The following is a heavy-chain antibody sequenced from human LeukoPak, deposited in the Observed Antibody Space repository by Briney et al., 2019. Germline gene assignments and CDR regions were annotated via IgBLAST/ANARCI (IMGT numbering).Heavy chain of an antibody. D-gene: IGHD3-10*01. CDR2: ISSSSSYI. CDR3: ARFPPVRPAH. Sequence: TGGSLRLSRAASGFTFSSYAMSWVRQAPGKGLEWVSSISSSSSYIYYADSVKGRFTISRDNAKNSLYLQMNSLRAEDTAVYYCARFPPVRPAHWGQGTLVTVSS. V-gene: IGHV3-21*01. J-gene: IGHJ4*02. CDR1: GFTFSSYA.